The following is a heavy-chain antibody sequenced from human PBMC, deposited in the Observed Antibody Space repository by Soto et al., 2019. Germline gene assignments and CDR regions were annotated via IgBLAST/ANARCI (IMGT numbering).Heavy chain of an antibody. V-gene: IGHV3-23*01. CDR1: GFTFSSYA. Sequence: GGSLRLSCAASGFTFSSYAMSWVRQAPGKGLEWVSAISGSGGSTYYADSVKGRFTISRDNSKNTLYLQMNSLRAEDTAVYYCAKSYRRFLESHGMDVWGQGATVTVSS. J-gene: IGHJ6*02. D-gene: IGHD3-3*01. CDR3: AKSYRRFLESHGMDV. CDR2: ISGSGGST.